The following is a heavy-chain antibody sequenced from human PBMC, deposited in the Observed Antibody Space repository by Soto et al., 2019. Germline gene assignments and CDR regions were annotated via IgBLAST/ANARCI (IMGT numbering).Heavy chain of an antibody. CDR3: ATLGEGRGGDIVAKQKNFDY. D-gene: IGHD5-12*01. CDR2: IDPSDSYT. Sequence: GESLKISCKGSGYSFTSYWISWVRQMPGKGLEWMGRIDPSDSYTNYSPSFQGHVTISADKSISTAYLQWRSLKASDTAMYYCATLGEGRGGDIVAKQKNFDYWGQGTLVTVSS. CDR1: GYSFTSYW. V-gene: IGHV5-10-1*01. J-gene: IGHJ4*02.